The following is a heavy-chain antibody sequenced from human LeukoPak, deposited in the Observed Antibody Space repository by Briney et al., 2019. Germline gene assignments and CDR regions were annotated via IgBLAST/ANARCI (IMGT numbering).Heavy chain of an antibody. CDR3: ARVRSSSWFDY. D-gene: IGHD6-13*01. CDR1: GFTFSSSS. CDR2: ISNDGTST. J-gene: IGHJ4*02. V-gene: IGHV3-74*01. Sequence: GGSLRLSCSASGFTFSSSSMHWVRRAPGKGLVWVSRISNDGTSTNYADSVKGRFIISRDNAKNTLYLQMNSLRAEDTAVYFCARVRSSSWFDYWGQGTLVAVSP.